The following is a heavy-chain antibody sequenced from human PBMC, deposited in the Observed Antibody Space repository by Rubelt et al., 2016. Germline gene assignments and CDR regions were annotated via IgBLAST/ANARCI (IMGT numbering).Heavy chain of an antibody. CDR3: AKNFLRVPPAAPLLWYGMDV. J-gene: IGHJ6*02. Sequence: QVQLQESGPGLVKPSETLSLTCTVSGDSITSFYWSWIRQPPGKGLEWIGYVHHSGSSNTNPSFRGRVFMSVDTSKNQFYLTLTSVTAADTALYYCAKNFLRVPPAAPLLWYGMDVWGQGTTVTVSS. CDR2: VHHSGSS. CDR1: GDSITSFY. D-gene: IGHD5/OR15-5a*01. V-gene: IGHV4-59*01.